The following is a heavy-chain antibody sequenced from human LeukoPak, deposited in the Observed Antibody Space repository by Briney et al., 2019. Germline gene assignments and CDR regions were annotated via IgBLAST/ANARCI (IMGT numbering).Heavy chain of an antibody. CDR3: GKYSASGSRYFDY. CDR2: IDSSGGGI. CDR1: GFTFSNYA. V-gene: IGHV3-23*01. Sequence: GGSLRLSCAASGFTFSNYAMTCVRQAPGKGLEWVAVIDSSGGGIYYADSVKGRFTISRDNSKNTLYLQMNSLRAEDTAVFYCGKYSASGSRYFDYWGQGTLVTVSS. D-gene: IGHD1-26*01. J-gene: IGHJ4*02.